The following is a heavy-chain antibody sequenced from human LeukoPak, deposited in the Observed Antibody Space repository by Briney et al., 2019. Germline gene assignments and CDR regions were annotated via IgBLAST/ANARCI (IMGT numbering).Heavy chain of an antibody. D-gene: IGHD3-10*01. J-gene: IGHJ6*02. Sequence: PSETLSLTCTVSGGSINSYYWTWIRQPPGKELEWFGYFYYSGGPHYNPSLNSRVTISMDTSKNHLSLKLSSVTAADTAIYYCARTSRHFYGSGSNLTPWPADMDVWGQGTKVTVSS. CDR1: GGSINSYY. CDR3: ARTSRHFYGSGSNLTPWPADMDV. V-gene: IGHV4-59*01. CDR2: FYYSGGP.